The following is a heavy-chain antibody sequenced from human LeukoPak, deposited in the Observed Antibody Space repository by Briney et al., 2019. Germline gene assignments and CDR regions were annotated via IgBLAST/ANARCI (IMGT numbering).Heavy chain of an antibody. V-gene: IGHV3-23*01. D-gene: IGHD1-26*01. Sequence: QAGGSLRLSCAASGFTFSSYWMSWVRQAPGKGLEWVSAIGGSGGSTYYADSVKGQFTISRDNSKNTLYLQMNSLRAEDTAVYYCAKGGLGYSGSYYVGYWGQGTLVTVAS. J-gene: IGHJ4*02. CDR2: IGGSGGST. CDR1: GFTFSSYW. CDR3: AKGGLGYSGSYYVGY.